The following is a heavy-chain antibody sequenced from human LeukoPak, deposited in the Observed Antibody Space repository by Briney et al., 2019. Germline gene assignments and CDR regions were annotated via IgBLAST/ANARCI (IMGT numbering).Heavy chain of an antibody. J-gene: IGHJ6*03. CDR3: AKGGYSYAERYYYYMDV. CDR2: ISWDGGST. V-gene: IGHV3-43D*03. Sequence: GGSLRLSCAASGFTFDDYAMHWVRQAPGKGLEWVSLISWDGGSTYYADSVKGRFTISRDNSKNSLYLQMNSLRAEDTALYYCAKGGYSYAERYYYYMDVWGKGTTVTVSS. CDR1: GFTFDDYA. D-gene: IGHD5-18*01.